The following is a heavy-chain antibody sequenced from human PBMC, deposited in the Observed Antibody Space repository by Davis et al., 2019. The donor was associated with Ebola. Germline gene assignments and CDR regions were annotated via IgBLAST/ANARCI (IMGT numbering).Heavy chain of an antibody. CDR3: ARDEFDY. J-gene: IGHJ4*02. V-gene: IGHV1-3*04. CDR2: INTGNGNT. Sequence: ASVKVSCKASGYSFAAHYIHWVRQAPGQRLEWMGWINTGNGNTEYSQKFQGRVTITRDTSASTAYMELSSLRSEDTAVYFCARDEFDYWGQGTLVTVSS. CDR1: GYSFAAHY.